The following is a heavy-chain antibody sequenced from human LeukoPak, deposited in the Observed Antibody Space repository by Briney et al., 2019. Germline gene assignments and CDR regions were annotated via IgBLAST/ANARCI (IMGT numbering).Heavy chain of an antibody. V-gene: IGHV4-34*01. Sequence: PSETLSLTCAVYGGSFSGYYWSWIRQPPGKGLEWNGEINHSGSTNYNPSLKSRVTISVDTSKNQFSLKLSSVTAADTAVYYCARGGYCSGGSCYSYYYYGMDVWGQGTTVTVSS. CDR3: ARGGYCSGGSCYSYYYYGMDV. D-gene: IGHD2-15*01. CDR1: GGSFSGYY. CDR2: INHSGST. J-gene: IGHJ6*02.